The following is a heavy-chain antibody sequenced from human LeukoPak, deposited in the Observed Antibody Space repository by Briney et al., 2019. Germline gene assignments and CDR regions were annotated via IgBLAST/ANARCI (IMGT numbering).Heavy chain of an antibody. CDR1: GFTFDDYA. CDR3: AKASYSGSYYAFDI. Sequence: GGSLRLSCAASGFTFDDYAMHWVRQAPGKGLEWVSGISWNSGNIGYADSVKGRFTISRDNAKNSLYLQMNSLRAEDTALYYCAKASYSGSYYAFDIWGQGTMVTVSS. CDR2: ISWNSGNI. D-gene: IGHD1-26*01. J-gene: IGHJ3*02. V-gene: IGHV3-9*01.